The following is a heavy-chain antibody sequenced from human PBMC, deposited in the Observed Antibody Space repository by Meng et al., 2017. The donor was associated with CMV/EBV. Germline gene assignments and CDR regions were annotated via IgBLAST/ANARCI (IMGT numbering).Heavy chain of an antibody. CDR3: AKEPDTYYDFWSGYYYYYYGMDV. D-gene: IGHD3-3*01. V-gene: IGHV3-30*02. Sequence: GGSLRLSCAASGFTFSSYGMHWVRQAPGKGLEWVAFIRYDGSNKYYADSVKGRFTISRDNYKNTLYLQMNSLRAEDTAVYYCAKEPDTYYDFWSGYYYYYYGMDVWGQGTTVTVSS. CDR1: GFTFSSYG. CDR2: IRYDGSNK. J-gene: IGHJ6*02.